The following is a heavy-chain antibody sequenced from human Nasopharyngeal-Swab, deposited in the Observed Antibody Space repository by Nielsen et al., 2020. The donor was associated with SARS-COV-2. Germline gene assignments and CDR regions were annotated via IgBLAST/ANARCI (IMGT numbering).Heavy chain of an antibody. CDR1: GFTFSNYS. D-gene: IGHD1-26*01. J-gene: IGHJ3*02. V-gene: IGHV3-21*01. CDR2: ISSSSIFI. CDR3: ARSVGSFYGQGAFDI. Sequence: GGSLRLSCAASGFTFSNYSMNWVRQAPGKGLEWVSSISSSSIFIYYADSVKGRFTISRDNAKNSLYLQMNSLRAEDTAVYYCARSVGSFYGQGAFDIWGQGTMVTVSS.